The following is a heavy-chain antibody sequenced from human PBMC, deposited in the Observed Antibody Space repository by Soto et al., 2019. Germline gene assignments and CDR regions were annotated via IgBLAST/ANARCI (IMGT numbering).Heavy chain of an antibody. CDR3: ARVGVSGWAPDYYGMDV. J-gene: IGHJ6*02. D-gene: IGHD6-19*01. Sequence: SVKVSCKASGGPFSSYAISWVRQAPGQGLEWMGGIIPIFGTANYAQKFQGRVTITADESTSTAYMELSSLRAEDTAVYYCARVGVSGWAPDYYGMDVWGQGTTVTVSS. V-gene: IGHV1-69*13. CDR2: IIPIFGTA. CDR1: GGPFSSYA.